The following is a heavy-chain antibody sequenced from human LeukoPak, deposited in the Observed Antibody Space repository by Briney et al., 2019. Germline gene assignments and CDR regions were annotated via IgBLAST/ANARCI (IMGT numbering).Heavy chain of an antibody. CDR2: IIPIFGIA. V-gene: IGHV1-69*04. CDR1: GGTFSSYA. J-gene: IGHJ4*02. CDR3: ARGFPNVNKYYDILTGYPYYFDY. Sequence: SVKVSCKASGGTFSSYAISWVRQAPGQGLEWMGRIIPIFGIANYAQKFQGRVTITADKSTSTAYMELSSLRSEDTAVYYCARGFPNVNKYYDILTGYPYYFDYWGQGTLVTVSS. D-gene: IGHD3-9*01.